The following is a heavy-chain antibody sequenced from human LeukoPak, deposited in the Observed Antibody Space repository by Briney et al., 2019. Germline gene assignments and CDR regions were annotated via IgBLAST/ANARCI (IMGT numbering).Heavy chain of an antibody. Sequence: GGSLRLSCAASGFTFSSYSMNWVRQAPGKGLEWVSSISSSSSYIYYADSVKGRFTISRDNAKNSLYLQMNSLRAEDTAVYYCARAGTVTLDAFDIWGQGTMVTVSS. CDR2: ISSSSSYI. J-gene: IGHJ3*02. D-gene: IGHD4-17*01. CDR1: GFTFSSYS. V-gene: IGHV3-21*01. CDR3: ARAGTVTLDAFDI.